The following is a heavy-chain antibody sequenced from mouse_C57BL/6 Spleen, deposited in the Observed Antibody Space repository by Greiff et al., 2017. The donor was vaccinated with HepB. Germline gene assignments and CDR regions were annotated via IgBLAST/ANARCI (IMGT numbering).Heavy chain of an antibody. CDR3: AREGYYGSPGY. Sequence: QVQLQQPGAELVKPGASVKLSCKASGYTFTSYWMHWVKQRPGQGLEWIGMIHPNSGSTNYNEKFKSKATLTVDKSSSTAYMQLSSLTSEDSAVYYCAREGYYGSPGYWGQGTTLTVSS. CDR2: IHPNSGST. CDR1: GYTFTSYW. D-gene: IGHD1-1*01. J-gene: IGHJ2*01. V-gene: IGHV1-64*01.